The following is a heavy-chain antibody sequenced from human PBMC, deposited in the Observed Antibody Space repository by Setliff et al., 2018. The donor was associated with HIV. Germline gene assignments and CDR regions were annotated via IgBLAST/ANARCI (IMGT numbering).Heavy chain of an antibody. Sequence: GASVKVSCKASGYFFTGYYMHWVRQAPGKGLEWMGWINPNTGDTQYAQKLQGRVTVTRDTPISTAYMEVRSLRSDDTAVYYCATHYDSTDYLGYWGQGTLVTVSS. V-gene: IGHV1-2*02. CDR3: ATHYDSTDYLGY. D-gene: IGHD3-22*01. J-gene: IGHJ4*02. CDR1: GYFFTGYY. CDR2: INPNTGDT.